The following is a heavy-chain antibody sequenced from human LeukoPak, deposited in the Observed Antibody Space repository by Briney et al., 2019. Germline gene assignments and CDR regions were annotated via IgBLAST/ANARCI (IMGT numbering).Heavy chain of an antibody. CDR1: GGSISRGSYY. CDR3: ARDRDSTGYGWFDP. Sequence: PQTLSLTCTVSGGSISRGSYYWSWIRQHPGKGLEWIGYIYYSGSTYYNPSLKSRVAISSDTSKNQFSLEMTSVTAADTAVYYCARDRDSTGYGWFDPWGQGTLVTVSS. J-gene: IGHJ5*02. CDR2: IYYSGST. D-gene: IGHD3-22*01. V-gene: IGHV4-31*03.